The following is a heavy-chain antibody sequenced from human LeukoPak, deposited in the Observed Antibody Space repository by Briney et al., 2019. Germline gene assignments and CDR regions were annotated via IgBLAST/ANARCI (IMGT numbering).Heavy chain of an antibody. V-gene: IGHV1-69*05. CDR2: IIPIFGTT. Sequence: GASVKVSCKASGGTFISYAISWVRQAPGQGLEWMGGIIPIFGTTNYAQKVQGRVTITTDESTTTAYMELSSLRSEDTAVYYCARDSFGTSRPSDYWGQGTLVTVSS. CDR3: ARDSFGTSRPSDY. J-gene: IGHJ4*02. D-gene: IGHD2-2*01. CDR1: GGTFISYA.